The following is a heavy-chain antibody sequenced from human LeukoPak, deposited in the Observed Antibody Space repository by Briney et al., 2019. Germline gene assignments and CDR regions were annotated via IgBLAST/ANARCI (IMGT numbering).Heavy chain of an antibody. CDR2: IIPILGIA. V-gene: IGHV1-69*02. J-gene: IGHJ6*02. Sequence: ASVKVSCKASGGTFISYTISWVRQPPGQGLEWMGRIIPILGIANYAQKFQGRVTITADKSTSTAYMELSSLRSEDTAVYYCARAAGIATAQTPYGMDVWGQGTTVTVSS. D-gene: IGHD1-26*01. CDR1: GGTFISYT. CDR3: ARAAGIATAQTPYGMDV.